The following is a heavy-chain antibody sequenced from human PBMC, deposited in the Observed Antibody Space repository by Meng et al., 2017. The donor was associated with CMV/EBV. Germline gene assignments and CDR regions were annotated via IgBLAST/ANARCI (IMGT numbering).Heavy chain of an antibody. D-gene: IGHD3-3*02. Sequence: ASVKVSCKTSGYTFTGYYMHWVRQAPGQGLEWMGWINPNSGGTKYAQKFQGRVTMTRDTAINTAYMELSRLTSYDTAVYYCARVALNLNDYWGQGTLVTVSS. CDR1: GYTFTGYY. V-gene: IGHV1-2*02. CDR2: INPNSGGT. CDR3: ARVALNLNDY. J-gene: IGHJ4*02.